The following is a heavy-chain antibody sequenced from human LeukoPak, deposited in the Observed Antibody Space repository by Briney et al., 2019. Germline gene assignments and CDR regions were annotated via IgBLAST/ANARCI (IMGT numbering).Heavy chain of an antibody. D-gene: IGHD3-3*02. J-gene: IGHJ4*02. Sequence: SGGSLRLSCAASGFTFSNYWISWVRQAPGKGLEWVANIKRDGGERYYADSVKGRFTISRDNSKNTIYLQMNSLRAEDTAVYYCTKGGIRIPYDYWGLGTLVTVSS. CDR2: IKRDGGER. CDR1: GFTFSNYW. V-gene: IGHV3-7*05. CDR3: TKGGIRIPYDY.